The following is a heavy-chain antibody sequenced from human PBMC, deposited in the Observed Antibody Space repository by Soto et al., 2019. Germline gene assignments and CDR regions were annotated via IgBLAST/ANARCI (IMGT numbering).Heavy chain of an antibody. D-gene: IGHD6-13*01. CDR3: ARPQAAAGTVDAFDI. Sequence: GESLKISCNGSRYSFTSYWIGWVRQMPGKGLEWMGIIYPGDSDTRYSPSFQGQVTISADKSISTAYLQWSSLKASGTAMYYCARPQAAAGTVDAFDIWGQGTMVTVSS. CDR1: RYSFTSYW. J-gene: IGHJ3*02. CDR2: IYPGDSDT. V-gene: IGHV5-51*01.